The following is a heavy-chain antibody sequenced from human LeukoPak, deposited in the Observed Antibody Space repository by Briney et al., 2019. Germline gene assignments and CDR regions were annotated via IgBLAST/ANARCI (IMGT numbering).Heavy chain of an antibody. CDR1: GYTFINYG. CDR3: ARVSTNSRVAGYDPQWYFDL. J-gene: IGHJ2*01. D-gene: IGHD5-12*01. V-gene: IGHV1-18*04. Sequence: EASMKVSCKASGYTFINYGFSWVRQAPGQGLEWMGWISAYNGNTNYLQKFQGRVTMTTDTSTNTVYMELRSLGSDDTAVYYCARVSTNSRVAGYDPQWYFDLWGRGTPVTVSP. CDR2: ISAYNGNT.